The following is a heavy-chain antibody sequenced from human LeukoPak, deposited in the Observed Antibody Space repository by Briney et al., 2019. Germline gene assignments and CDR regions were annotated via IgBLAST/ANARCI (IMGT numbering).Heavy chain of an antibody. Sequence: SETLSLTCTVSGGSISSSSYYWGWIRQPPGKGLEWIGSIYYSGSTYYNPSLKSRVTISVDTSKNQFSLKLSSVTAADTAVYYCARDECSSTSCYVGYWGQGTLVTVSS. CDR3: ARDECSSTSCYVGY. V-gene: IGHV4-39*07. D-gene: IGHD2-2*01. J-gene: IGHJ4*02. CDR2: IYYSGST. CDR1: GGSISSSSYY.